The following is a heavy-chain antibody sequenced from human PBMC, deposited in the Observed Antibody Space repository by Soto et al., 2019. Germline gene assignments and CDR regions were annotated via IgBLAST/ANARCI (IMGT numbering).Heavy chain of an antibody. D-gene: IGHD5-12*01. CDR1: GYTFTDYY. Sequence: QVQLVQSGAEVKKPGASVRVSCRTSGYTFTDYYIHWVRQAPGQGLEWMGWISPNSGGTLYAQKFQGLVTITWDTSITTVYMELRSLRSDDTAVYYCTRGAQGYDFNWFDPLGQGTLVTVSS. J-gene: IGHJ5*02. V-gene: IGHV1-2*04. CDR2: ISPNSGGT. CDR3: TRGAQGYDFNWFDP.